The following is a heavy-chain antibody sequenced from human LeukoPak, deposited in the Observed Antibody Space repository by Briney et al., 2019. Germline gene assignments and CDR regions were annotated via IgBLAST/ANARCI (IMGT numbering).Heavy chain of an antibody. CDR3: AKGLRYSPFDY. CDR2: IYYSGST. CDR1: GGSISSSSYY. Sequence: PSETLSLTCTVSGGSISSSSYYWGWIRQPPGKGLEWIGYIYYSGSTNYNPSLKSRVTISVDTSKNQFSLKLSSVTAADTAVYYCAKGLRYSPFDYWGQGTLVTVSS. J-gene: IGHJ4*02. V-gene: IGHV4-61*05. D-gene: IGHD6-13*01.